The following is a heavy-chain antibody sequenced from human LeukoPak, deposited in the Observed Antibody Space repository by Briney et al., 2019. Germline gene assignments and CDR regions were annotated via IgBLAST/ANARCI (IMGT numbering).Heavy chain of an antibody. J-gene: IGHJ4*02. V-gene: IGHV1-18*01. CDR3: AREGVRYYYDY. D-gene: IGHD3-10*01. CDR1: GYTFTSYG. CDR2: ISAYNGDT. Sequence: ASVKVSCKASGYTFTSYGISWVRQAPGQGLEWMGWISAYNGDTNYAQKFQGRVTMTTDTFTSTAYMELRGLISDDTAVYYCAREGVRYYYDYWGQGTLVTVSS.